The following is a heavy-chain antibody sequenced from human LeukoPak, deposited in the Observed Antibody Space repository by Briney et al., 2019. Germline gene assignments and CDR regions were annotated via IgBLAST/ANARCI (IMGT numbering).Heavy chain of an antibody. V-gene: IGHV3-73*01. CDR1: GFTFSGSA. J-gene: IGHJ4*02. CDR2: IRSKANSYAT. D-gene: IGHD6-19*01. CDR3: TPTFDYSSGWYYFDY. Sequence: PGGSLKLSCAASGFTFSGSAMHWVRHASGKGLEWVGRIRSKANSYATAYAASVKGRFTISRDDSKNTAYLQMNSLKTEDTAVYYCTPTFDYSSGWYYFDYWGQGTLVTVSS.